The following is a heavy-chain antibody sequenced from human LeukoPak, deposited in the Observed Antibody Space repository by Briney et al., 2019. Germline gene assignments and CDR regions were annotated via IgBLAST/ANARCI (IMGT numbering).Heavy chain of an antibody. V-gene: IGHV3-11*01. Sequence: GGSLRLSCATSGFGFTAYYMNWDRQAPGKGLEYISYISGTGSDIIYADSVKGRFTTSRDNAKNSLYLQMNSLRVEDTGVYLRAARVLEYWGQGTPVIVSS. D-gene: IGHD1-1*01. CDR3: AARVLEY. CDR2: ISGTGSDI. CDR1: GFGFTAYY. J-gene: IGHJ4*02.